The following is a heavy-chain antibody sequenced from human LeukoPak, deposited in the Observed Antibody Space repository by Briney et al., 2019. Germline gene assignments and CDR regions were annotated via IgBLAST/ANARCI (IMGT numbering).Heavy chain of an antibody. D-gene: IGHD6-13*01. CDR3: ARDRPAAQLDYWFDP. V-gene: IGHV4-4*07. J-gene: IGHJ5*02. CDR2: MYKSGST. Sequence: SETLSLTCAVYGGSFSGYYWSWIRQPAGKGLEWIGRMYKSGSTNYNPSLRSRVTMSVDTSKNQFSLKLTSVTAADTAVYFCARDRPAAQLDYWFDPWGQGTLVTVSS. CDR1: GGSFSGYY.